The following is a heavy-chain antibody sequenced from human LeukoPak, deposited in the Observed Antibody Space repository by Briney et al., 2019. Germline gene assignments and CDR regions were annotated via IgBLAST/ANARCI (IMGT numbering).Heavy chain of an antibody. D-gene: IGHD3-3*01. CDR3: ARRVPIFGVVIVYYFDY. CDR1: GYSISSGYY. J-gene: IGHJ4*02. Sequence: PSETLSLTCAVSGYSISSGYYWGWIRQPPGKGLEWIGSIYHSGSTYYNPSLKSRVTISVDTSKNQFSLKLSSVTAADTAVYYCARRVPIFGVVIVYYFDYWGQGTLVTVSS. V-gene: IGHV4-38-2*01. CDR2: IYHSGST.